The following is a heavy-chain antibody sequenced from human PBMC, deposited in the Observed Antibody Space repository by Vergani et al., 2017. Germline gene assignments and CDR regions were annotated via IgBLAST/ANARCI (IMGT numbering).Heavy chain of an antibody. J-gene: IGHJ6*02. D-gene: IGHD2-2*01. CDR2: IYTSGST. Sequence: QLQLQESGPGLVKPSQTLSLTCTVSGGSISSGSYYWSWIRQPAGKGLEWIGRIYTSGSTNYNPSLKSRVTISVDTSKNQFSLKLSSVTAADTAVYYCAREGVVPAAMPSYYYYGMDVWGQGTTVTVSS. CDR3: AREGVVPAAMPSYYYYGMDV. CDR1: GGSISSGSYY. V-gene: IGHV4-61*02.